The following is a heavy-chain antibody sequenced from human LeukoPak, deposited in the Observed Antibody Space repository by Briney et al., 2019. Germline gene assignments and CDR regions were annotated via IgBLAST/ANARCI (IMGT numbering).Heavy chain of an antibody. D-gene: IGHD3-22*01. CDR3: ARLTANYYDSSGLFDY. V-gene: IGHV4-59*08. CDR2: IYYSGST. J-gene: IGHJ4*02. Sequence: SETLSLTCTVSGGSISSYYWSWIRQPPGKGLEWTGYIYYSGSTNYNPSLKSRVTISVDTSKNQFSLKLSSVTAADTAVYYCARLTANYYDSSGLFDYWGQGTLVTVSS. CDR1: GGSISSYY.